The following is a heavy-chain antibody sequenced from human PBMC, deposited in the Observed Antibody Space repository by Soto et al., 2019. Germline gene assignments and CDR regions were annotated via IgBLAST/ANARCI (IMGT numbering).Heavy chain of an antibody. J-gene: IGHJ4*02. V-gene: IGHV3-53*01. D-gene: IGHD3-22*01. Sequence: GGSLRLSGAASGFTVSSNYISWVRQAPGKGLEWVSVIYSVGITYYADSVKGRFTISRDNSKNTLYLQMNSLRAEDTAVYYCARGYYYDSSGSDFDYWGQGTLVTVSS. CDR3: ARGYYYDSSGSDFDY. CDR1: GFTVSSNY. CDR2: IYSVGIT.